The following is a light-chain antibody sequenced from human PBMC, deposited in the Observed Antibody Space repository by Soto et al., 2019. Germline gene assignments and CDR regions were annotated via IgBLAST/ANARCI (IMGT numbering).Light chain of an antibody. V-gene: IGKV3-11*01. J-gene: IGKJ1*01. CDR2: DAS. CDR1: QSVSSY. Sequence: EIVLTQSPATLSLSPGEGATLSCRASQSVSSYLAWYQQKPGQAPRLLIYDASSRATGIPARFSGSGSGTNFTLIISSLEAEDFAVYYCEQRINWPVTFGLGTKVEV. CDR3: EQRINWPVT.